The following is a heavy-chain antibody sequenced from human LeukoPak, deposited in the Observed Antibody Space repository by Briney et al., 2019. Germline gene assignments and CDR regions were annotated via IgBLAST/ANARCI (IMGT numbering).Heavy chain of an antibody. V-gene: IGHV3-15*01. CDR2: IKSKADGGTT. CDR1: RFTFSNAW. Sequence: PGGSLRLSCTASRFTFSNAWMSWVRQAPGKGLEWVGRIKSKADGGTTDYAAPVKGRFTISRDNSKNTLYLQMNSLRAEDTAVYYCAKVEMSSPSVVDCGGDCYHDYWGQGTLVTVSS. CDR3: AKVEMSSPSVVDCGGDCYHDY. J-gene: IGHJ4*02. D-gene: IGHD2-21*01.